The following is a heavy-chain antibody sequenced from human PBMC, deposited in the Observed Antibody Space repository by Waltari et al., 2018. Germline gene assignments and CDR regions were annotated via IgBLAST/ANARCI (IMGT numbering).Heavy chain of an antibody. J-gene: IGHJ5*02. CDR1: GGSISSSSYY. V-gene: IGHV4-39*07. D-gene: IGHD3-22*01. CDR3: ARHRDSSGYYYDWFDP. Sequence: QLQLQESGPGLVKPSATLSLTCTVSGGSISSSSYYWGWIRQPPGKGLEWIGSIYYSGSTYYNPSLKSRVTISVDTSKNQFSLKLSSVTAADTAVYYCARHRDSSGYYYDWFDPWGQGTLVTVSS. CDR2: IYYSGST.